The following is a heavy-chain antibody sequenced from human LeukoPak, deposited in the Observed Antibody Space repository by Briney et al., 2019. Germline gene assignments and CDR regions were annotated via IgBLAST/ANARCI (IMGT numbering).Heavy chain of an antibody. Sequence: SGGSLRLSCAASGFTFSSYAMSWVRQAPGKGLEWVSAISGSGGSTYYADSVKGRFTISRDNSKNTLYLQMNSLRAEDTAVYYCAKATGYSGSYSGNLDYWGQGTLVTVSS. CDR2: ISGSGGST. CDR3: AKATGYSGSYSGNLDY. V-gene: IGHV3-23*01. D-gene: IGHD1-26*01. J-gene: IGHJ4*02. CDR1: GFTFSSYA.